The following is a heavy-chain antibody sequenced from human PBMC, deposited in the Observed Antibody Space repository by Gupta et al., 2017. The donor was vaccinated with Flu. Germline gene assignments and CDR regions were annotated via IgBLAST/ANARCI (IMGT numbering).Heavy chain of an antibody. J-gene: IGHJ6*02. CDR2: IWYDGSNK. Sequence: QVQLVESGGGVVQPGRSLRLSCAASGFTFSSYCMHWVRQAPGEGLEWVAVIWYDGSNKYYADSVKGRFTISRDNSKNTLYLQMNSLRAEDTAVYYCARDHYYYYGMDVWGQGTTVTVSS. CDR1: GFTFSSYC. CDR3: ARDHYYYYGMDV. V-gene: IGHV3-33*01.